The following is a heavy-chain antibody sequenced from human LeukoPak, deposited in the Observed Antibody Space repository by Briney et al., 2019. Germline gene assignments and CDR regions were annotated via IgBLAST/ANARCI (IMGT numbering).Heavy chain of an antibody. CDR3: ASPKGIAAAGQPLDGAFDI. V-gene: IGHV1-18*01. CDR2: ISAYNGNT. D-gene: IGHD6-13*01. Sequence: GASVKVSCKASGYTFTSYGISWVRQAPGQGLGWMGWISAYNGNTNYAQKLQGRVTMTTDTSTSTAYMELRSLRSDDTAVYYCASPKGIAAAGQPLDGAFDIWGQGTMVTVSS. J-gene: IGHJ3*02. CDR1: GYTFTSYG.